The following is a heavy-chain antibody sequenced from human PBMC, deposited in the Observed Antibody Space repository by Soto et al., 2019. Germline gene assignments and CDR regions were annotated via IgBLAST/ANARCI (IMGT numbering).Heavy chain of an antibody. V-gene: IGHV1-3*01. Sequence: EASVKVSCKASGYTFTSYAMHWVRQAPGQRLEWMGWINAGNGNTKYSQKLQGRVTMTTDTSTSTAYMELRSLRSDDTAVYYCARDSSGWPLYWGQGTLVTVSS. J-gene: IGHJ4*02. CDR3: ARDSSGWPLY. D-gene: IGHD6-19*01. CDR2: INAGNGNT. CDR1: GYTFTSYA.